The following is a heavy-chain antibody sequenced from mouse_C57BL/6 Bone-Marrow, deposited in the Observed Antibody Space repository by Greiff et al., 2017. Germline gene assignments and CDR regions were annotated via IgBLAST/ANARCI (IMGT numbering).Heavy chain of an antibody. CDR3: ARSIYYGNYDWYYFDY. Sequence: VQLQQPGTELVKPGASVKLSCKASGYTFTSYWMHWVKQRPGQGLEWIGNINPSNGGTNYNEKFKSKATLTVDKSSSTAYMQLSSLTSEDSAVYYCARSIYYGNYDWYYFDYWGQGTTRTVSS. CDR1: GYTFTSYW. CDR2: INPSNGGT. V-gene: IGHV1-53*01. J-gene: IGHJ2*01. D-gene: IGHD2-1*01.